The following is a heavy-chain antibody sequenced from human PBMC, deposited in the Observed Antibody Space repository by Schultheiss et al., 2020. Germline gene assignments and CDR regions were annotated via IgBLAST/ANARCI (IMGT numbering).Heavy chain of an antibody. CDR3: ARVPEVPAALYYYYYYMDV. CDR1: GGSISSSSYY. J-gene: IGHJ6*03. CDR2: IYYSGST. Sequence: SETLSLTCTVSGGSISSSSYYWGWIRQPPGKGLEWIGSIYYSGSTYYNPSLKSRVTISVDTSKNQFSLKLSSVTAADTAVYYCARVPEVPAALYYYYYYMDVWGKGTTVTVSS. D-gene: IGHD2-2*01. V-gene: IGHV4-39*07.